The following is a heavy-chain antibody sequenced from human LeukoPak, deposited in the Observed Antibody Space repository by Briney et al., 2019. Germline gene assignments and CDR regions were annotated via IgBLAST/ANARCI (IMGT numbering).Heavy chain of an antibody. CDR2: IYYSGST. Sequence: SQTLSLTCTVSGGSISSGDYYWSWIRQPPGKGLEWIGYIYYSGSTYYNPSLKSRVTISVDTSKNQFSLKLSSVTAADTAVYYCARWTPRTYYYGSGSYLTASFDYWGQGTLVTVSS. J-gene: IGHJ4*02. CDR3: ARWTPRTYYYGSGSYLTASFDY. V-gene: IGHV4-30-4*01. CDR1: GGSISSGDYY. D-gene: IGHD3-10*01.